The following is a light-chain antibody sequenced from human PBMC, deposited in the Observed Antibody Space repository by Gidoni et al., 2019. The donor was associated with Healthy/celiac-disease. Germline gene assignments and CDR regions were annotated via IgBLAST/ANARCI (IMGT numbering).Light chain of an antibody. J-gene: IGKJ2*04. CDR2: KAS. CDR1: QSISSW. Sequence: DIQMTQSPSTLSASVGDRVTITCRASQSISSWLAWYQQKPGKAPKLLIYKASSLESGVPSRFSGSGSGTEFTLTISSLQPDDFATYYCQQYNSYAMCSFGQGSKSGDQT. V-gene: IGKV1-5*03. CDR3: QQYNSYAMCS.